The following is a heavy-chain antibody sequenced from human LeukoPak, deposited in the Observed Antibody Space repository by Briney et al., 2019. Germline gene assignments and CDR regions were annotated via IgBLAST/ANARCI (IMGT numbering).Heavy chain of an antibody. Sequence: ASVKVSCKASGYTFTSYYMHWVRQAPGQGLEWMGIINPSGGSTSYAQKFQGRVTMTRDMSTSTVYMELSSLRSEDTAVYYCASESRFGELLYYFDYWGQGTLVTVSS. V-gene: IGHV1-46*01. CDR2: INPSGGST. CDR1: GYTFTSYY. CDR3: ASESRFGELLYYFDY. D-gene: IGHD3-10*01. J-gene: IGHJ4*02.